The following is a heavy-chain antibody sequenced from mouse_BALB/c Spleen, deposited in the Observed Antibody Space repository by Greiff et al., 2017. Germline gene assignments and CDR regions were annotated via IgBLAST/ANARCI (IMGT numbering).Heavy chain of an antibody. V-gene: IGHV5-17*02. CDR2: ISSGSSTI. D-gene: IGHD2-1*01. J-gene: IGHJ3*01. CDR3: ARQGDLDGTWFAY. Sequence: EVKLMESGGGLVQPGGSRKLSCAASGFTFSSYGMHWVRQAPEKGLEWVGYISSGSSTINYADTVKGQFTITRDNPKNTLFLQMTSLRSEDTAMYYCARQGDLDGTWFAYWGQGTPVTVSA. CDR1: GFTFSSYG.